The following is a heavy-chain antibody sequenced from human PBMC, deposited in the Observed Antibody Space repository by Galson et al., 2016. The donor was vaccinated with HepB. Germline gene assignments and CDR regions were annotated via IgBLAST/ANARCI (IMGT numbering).Heavy chain of an antibody. D-gene: IGHD6-19*01. V-gene: IGHV4-31*03. CDR1: GGSISSGGYY. CDR2: IYYSGTA. J-gene: IGHJ4*02. CDR3: ARERSGWRAFDY. Sequence: TLSLTCTVSGGSISSGGYYWSWIRQHPGKGLEWIGFIYYSGTAHYNPSLKSRVTISVDTSKNHFSLNLSSVTAADTAVYYCARERSGWRAFDYWGQGALVTVSS.